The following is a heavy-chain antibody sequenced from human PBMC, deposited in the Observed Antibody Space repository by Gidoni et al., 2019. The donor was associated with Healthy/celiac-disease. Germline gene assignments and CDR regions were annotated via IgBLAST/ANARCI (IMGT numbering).Heavy chain of an antibody. Sequence: QVQLQESGPGLVQPSETLSLTCTVSGGSLSSYYWSWIRQPPGKGLEWIGYIYYSGSTNYNPALKSRVTISVDTSKNQFSLKLSSVTAADTAVYYCARENYYGGNSGAFDYWGQGTLVTVSS. CDR2: IYYSGST. V-gene: IGHV4-59*01. CDR3: ARENYYGGNSGAFDY. D-gene: IGHD4-17*01. CDR1: GGSLSSYY. J-gene: IGHJ4*02.